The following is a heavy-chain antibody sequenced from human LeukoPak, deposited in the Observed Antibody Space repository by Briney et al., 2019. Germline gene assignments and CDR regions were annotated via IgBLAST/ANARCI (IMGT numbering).Heavy chain of an antibody. V-gene: IGHV3-30*02. D-gene: IGHD5-24*01. Sequence: PGGSLRLSCAASGVSFNGYAMDWVRQAPGKGLEWVAFIQYDGSQKSYVDSVKGRFTISRDNSKNTLYLQMNSLRAEDTALYYCASGYNYGFDYWGQGTLVTVSS. J-gene: IGHJ4*02. CDR3: ASGYNYGFDY. CDR2: IQYDGSQK. CDR1: GVSFNGYA.